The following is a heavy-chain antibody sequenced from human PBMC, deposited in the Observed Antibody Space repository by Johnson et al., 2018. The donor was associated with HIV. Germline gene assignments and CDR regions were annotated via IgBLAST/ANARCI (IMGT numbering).Heavy chain of an antibody. CDR1: QFTFSRYY. CDR3: AKEGSIAAAGNDAFDI. V-gene: IGHV3-25*04. D-gene: IGHD6-13*01. J-gene: IGHJ3*02. Sequence: QLVESGGGVVRPGGSLRLSCAASQFTFSRYYMNCVRQAPGNGLELVGQVNPNGGCTHLIDSGKERFNTSRDNAKNTLHLQMNSLRAEDTAVYYCAKEGSIAAAGNDAFDIWGQGTMVTVSS. CDR2: VNPNGGCT.